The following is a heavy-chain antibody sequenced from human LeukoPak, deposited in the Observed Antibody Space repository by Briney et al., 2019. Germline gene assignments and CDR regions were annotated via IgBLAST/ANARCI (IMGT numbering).Heavy chain of an antibody. J-gene: IGHJ6*03. CDR2: IYTSGST. CDR1: GGSISSYY. Sequence: PSETLSLTCTVSGGSISSYYWSWIRQPGGKGLEWIGRIYTSGSTNYNTSLKRRVTISVDTSKNKFSQKRRYVPAADTAVYYCARDGSGTYYYMDVWGKGTTVTVSS. CDR3: ARDGSGTYYYMDV. V-gene: IGHV4-4*07. D-gene: IGHD3-10*01.